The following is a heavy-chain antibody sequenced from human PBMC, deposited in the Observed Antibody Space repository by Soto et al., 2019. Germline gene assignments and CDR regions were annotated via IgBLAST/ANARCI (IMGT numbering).Heavy chain of an antibody. D-gene: IGHD2-15*01. J-gene: IGHJ6*03. CDR1: GFSLSDSA. V-gene: IGHV3-23*01. CDR3: AKNGCCYPACYPYDYYVDV. CDR2: LTVTGDSA. Sequence: EVQLLESGGGLVQPGGSLRLSCAASGFSLSDSAVSWVRQAPGKGLEWVSSLTVTGDSAFYSDSVQGRFTISRDMSKSTLYLQMNRLRAEDTAVYYCAKNGCCYPACYPYDYYVDVWGRGTTVTVSS.